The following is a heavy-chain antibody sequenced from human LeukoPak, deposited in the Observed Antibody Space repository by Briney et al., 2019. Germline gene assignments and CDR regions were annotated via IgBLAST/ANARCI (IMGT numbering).Heavy chain of an antibody. J-gene: IGHJ4*02. CDR3: AKGLVVVTAISFDY. D-gene: IGHD2-21*02. CDR2: IDTTGDT. V-gene: IGHV3-13*01. CDR1: GFTFSTYD. Sequence: GGSLRLSCAASGFTFSTYDMHWVRQATGKGLEWVSAIDTTGDTYYPGSVKGRFTISRDNSKNTLYLQMNSLRAEDTAVYYCAKGLVVVTAISFDYWGQGTLVTVSS.